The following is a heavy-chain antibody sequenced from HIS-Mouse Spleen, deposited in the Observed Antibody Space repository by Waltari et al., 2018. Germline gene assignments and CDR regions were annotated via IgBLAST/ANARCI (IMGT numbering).Heavy chain of an antibody. CDR1: GGSISSSSYY. CDR3: ARRRGWFDY. Sequence: QLQLQESGPGLVKPSETLSLTCTVSGGSISSSSYYWGWIRQPPGKGLGWIGSIYYSGTTYYNPSLQGRVTISVDTSKNQFSLKLSSVTAADTAVYYCARRRGWFDYWGQGTLVTVSS. J-gene: IGHJ4*02. CDR2: IYYSGTT. V-gene: IGHV4-39*01. D-gene: IGHD6-19*01.